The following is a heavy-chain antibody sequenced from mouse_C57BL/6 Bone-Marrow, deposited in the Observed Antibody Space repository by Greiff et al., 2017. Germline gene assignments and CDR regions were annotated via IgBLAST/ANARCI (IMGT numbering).Heavy chain of an antibody. D-gene: IGHD1-1*01. Sequence: QVQLQQPGAELVMPGASVKLSCKASGYTFTSYWMHWVKQRPGQGLEWIGEIDPSDSYTNYTQKFKGKSTLTVDKSSSTAYMQLSSLTSEDSAVYYCAREGHGSSYDWYFDVWGTGTTVTVSS. V-gene: IGHV1-69*01. CDR1: GYTFTSYW. CDR2: IDPSDSYT. J-gene: IGHJ1*03. CDR3: AREGHGSSYDWYFDV.